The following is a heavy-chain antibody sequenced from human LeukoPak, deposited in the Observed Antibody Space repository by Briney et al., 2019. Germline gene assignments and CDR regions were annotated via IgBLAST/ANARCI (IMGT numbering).Heavy chain of an antibody. CDR2: ISSSSSSI. V-gene: IGHV3-21*01. J-gene: IGHJ5*02. CDR3: ASAPLGSTRP. D-gene: IGHD1-26*01. Sequence: GGSLRLSCAASGFTFSNYNMNWVRQAPGKGLEWVSSISSSSSSINYADSLKGRFTISRDNAKNSVYLQMNSLRAEDTAVYYCASAPLGSTRPWGQGTLVTVSS. CDR1: GFTFSNYN.